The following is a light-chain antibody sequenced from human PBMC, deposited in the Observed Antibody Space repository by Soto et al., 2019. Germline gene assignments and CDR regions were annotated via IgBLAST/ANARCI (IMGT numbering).Light chain of an antibody. CDR1: QSVSGW. CDR3: QQYESFSGT. V-gene: IGKV1-5*01. Sequence: DIQMTQSPSTLSASVGDTVTITCRASQSVSGWLAWYQQKPGEAPKFLIYDASALPRGVPSRFSGSGSGTKFTLTIGSLQPDDFGTYFCQQYESFSGTFGPGTKVDIK. J-gene: IGKJ1*01. CDR2: DAS.